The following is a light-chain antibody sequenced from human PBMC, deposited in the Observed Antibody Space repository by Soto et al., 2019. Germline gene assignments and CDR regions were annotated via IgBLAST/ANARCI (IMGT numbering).Light chain of an antibody. V-gene: IGKV1-39*01. CDR2: STY. J-gene: IGKJ3*01. CDR1: QTIDND. Sequence: DIQMTQSPPSISASIGDRVIITCRASQTIDNDLHWYQQKPGKDPDLLIYSTYRLQSGAPSRFSGSGSATDFSLTINSLQPEDFATCFCQQSYSIPFTFGPGTKV. CDR3: QQSYSIPFT.